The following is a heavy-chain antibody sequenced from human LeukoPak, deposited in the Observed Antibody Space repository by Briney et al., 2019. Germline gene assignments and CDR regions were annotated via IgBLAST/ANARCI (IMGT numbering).Heavy chain of an antibody. D-gene: IGHD3-22*01. CDR3: ARVGRDDSSGYRPYYYCGMDV. V-gene: IGHV4-59*08. Sequence: SKTLSLTCTVSGGSISSYYWSWIRQPPGKGLEWIGYIYYSGSTNYNPSLKSRVTISVDTSKNQFSLKLSSVTAADTAVYYCARVGRDDSSGYRPYYYCGMDVWGQGTTVTVSS. CDR2: IYYSGST. CDR1: GGSISSYY. J-gene: IGHJ6*02.